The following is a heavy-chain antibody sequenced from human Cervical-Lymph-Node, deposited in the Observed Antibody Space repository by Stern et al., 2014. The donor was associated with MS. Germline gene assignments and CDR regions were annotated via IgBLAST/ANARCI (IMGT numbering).Heavy chain of an antibody. CDR1: GFSFSRSA. CDR3: ASAYSSSHYSFDY. D-gene: IGHD6-13*01. J-gene: IGHJ4*02. Sequence: VQLVESGGGVVQPGRSLRLSCAASGFSFSRSAMHWVRQAPGKGLEWVALIWYDGSNPYYADSVTGRFTISRDNFKNTLYLQMNSLRAEDTAVYYCASAYSSSHYSFDYWGQGTLVTVSS. V-gene: IGHV3-33*01. CDR2: IWYDGSNP.